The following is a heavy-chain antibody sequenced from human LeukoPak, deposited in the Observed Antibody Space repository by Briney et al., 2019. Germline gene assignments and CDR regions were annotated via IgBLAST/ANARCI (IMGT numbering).Heavy chain of an antibody. V-gene: IGHV1-2*07. CDR2: INPNSGAT. J-gene: IGHJ5*02. CDR3: ARDFGTYYGSGTLDWFDP. Sequence: ASVKVSCKTSGYTFTDYYIHWVRQSPRQGLEWMGWINPNSGATNYPHKFQGRVTMTRDTSTSTAFMDLSRLISGDTAVYFCARDFGTYYGSGTLDWFDPWGQGTLVTVSS. D-gene: IGHD3-10*01. CDR1: GYTFTDYY.